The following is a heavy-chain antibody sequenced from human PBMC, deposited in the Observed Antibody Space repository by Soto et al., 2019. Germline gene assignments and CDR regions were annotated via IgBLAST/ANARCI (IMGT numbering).Heavy chain of an antibody. J-gene: IGHJ5*02. Sequence: ETLSLTCSVSGGSLTSSGYYWGWLRQPPGKGLEWIASISYSGSTYYTPSLRSRLTISVDTSKNHFSLKVNSVTAADTAVYYCARHPSDFWFDPWGQGTLVTVSS. D-gene: IGHD2-21*02. CDR1: GGSLTSSGYY. V-gene: IGHV4-39*01. CDR3: ARHPSDFWFDP. CDR2: ISYSGST.